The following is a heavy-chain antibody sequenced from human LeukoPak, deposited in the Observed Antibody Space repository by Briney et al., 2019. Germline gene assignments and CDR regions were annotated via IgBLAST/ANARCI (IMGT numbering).Heavy chain of an antibody. CDR2: ISGSGGST. D-gene: IGHD6-19*01. J-gene: IGHJ4*02. Sequence: AGGSLRLSCAASGFTFSSYAMSWVRQAPGKGLEWVSAISGSGGSTYYADSVKGRFTISRDNYKNTLYLQMNSLRAEDTAVYYCALSLVEGSGWLFDYWGQGTLVTVSS. CDR3: ALSLVEGSGWLFDY. CDR1: GFTFSSYA. V-gene: IGHV3-23*01.